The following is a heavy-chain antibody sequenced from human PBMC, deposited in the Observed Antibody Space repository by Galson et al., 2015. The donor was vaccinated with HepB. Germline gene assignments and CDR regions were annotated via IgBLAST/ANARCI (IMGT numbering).Heavy chain of an antibody. Sequence: SATLSLTCAVYGGSFSGYYWSWIRQPPGKGLEWIGESNHSGSTNYNPSRKSRVTITVDTSKNQFSLKLSSVTAADTAVYYCARVRSSSWPRNYYYGMDVWGQGTTVTVSS. V-gene: IGHV4-34*01. CDR1: GGSFSGYY. CDR3: ARVRSSSWPRNYYYGMDV. D-gene: IGHD6-13*01. J-gene: IGHJ6*02. CDR2: SNHSGST.